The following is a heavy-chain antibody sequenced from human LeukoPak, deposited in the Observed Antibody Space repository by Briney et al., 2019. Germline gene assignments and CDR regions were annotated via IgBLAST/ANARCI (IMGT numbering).Heavy chain of an antibody. CDR2: IYYSGST. J-gene: IGHJ4*02. CDR3: ARGSLGIVVVVAATLYFDY. D-gene: IGHD2-15*01. Sequence: SETLSLTCTVSGGSISSSSYYWGWIRQPPGKGLEWIGSIYYSGSTYYNPSLKSRVTISVDTSKNQFSLKLSSVTAADTAVYYCARGSLGIVVVVAATLYFDYWGQGTLVTVSS. CDR1: GGSISSSSYY. V-gene: IGHV4-39*07.